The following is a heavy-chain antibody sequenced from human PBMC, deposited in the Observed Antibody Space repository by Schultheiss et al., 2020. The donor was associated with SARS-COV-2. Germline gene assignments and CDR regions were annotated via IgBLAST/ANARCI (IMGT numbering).Heavy chain of an antibody. J-gene: IGHJ4*02. V-gene: IGHV4-59*01. CDR2: IYYSGST. CDR1: GGSISSYY. D-gene: IGHD5-24*01. Sequence: SETLSLTCTVSGGSISSYYWSWIRQPPGKGLEWIGYIYYSGSTNYNPSLKSRVTISVDTSKNQFSLKLSSVTAADTAVYYCARGGRDGYNRLDYWGQGTLVTVSS. CDR3: ARGGRDGYNRLDY.